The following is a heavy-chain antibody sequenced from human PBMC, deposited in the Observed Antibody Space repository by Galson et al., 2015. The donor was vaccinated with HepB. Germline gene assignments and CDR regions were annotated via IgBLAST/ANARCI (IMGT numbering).Heavy chain of an antibody. J-gene: IGHJ5*01. Sequence: SLRLSCAASGFAFDSHAMSWVRQAPGRGLEWISGITGKGDSTFYADSVKGRFTVSKDNSNNMLDLQMNSLRAEDAGLYFCAKGYGLFDSWGQGILVTVSS. CDR3: AKGYGLFDS. D-gene: IGHD5-18*01. V-gene: IGHV3-23*01. CDR1: GFAFDSHA. CDR2: ITGKGDST.